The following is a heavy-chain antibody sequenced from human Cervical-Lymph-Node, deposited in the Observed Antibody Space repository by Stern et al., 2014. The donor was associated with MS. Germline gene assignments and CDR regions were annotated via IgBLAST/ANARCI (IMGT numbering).Heavy chain of an antibody. CDR3: ATSINYYDGSIHYFDP. CDR1: GGSISSRSYY. D-gene: IGHD3-22*01. CDR2: IFYGGST. V-gene: IGHV4-39*01. Sequence: QVQLQESGPGLVKPSETLSLTCTVSGGSISSRSYYWGWIRRPPGKGLEWIGSIFYGGSTHYNPSPKSRVTISVDTSQNPFSLKLNSVTAADTAVYYCATSINYYDGSIHYFDPWGQGTLVTVSS. J-gene: IGHJ5*02.